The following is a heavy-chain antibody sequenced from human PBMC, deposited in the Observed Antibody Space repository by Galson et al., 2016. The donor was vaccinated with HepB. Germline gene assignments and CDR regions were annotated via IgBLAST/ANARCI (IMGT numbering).Heavy chain of an antibody. V-gene: IGHV3-21*01. J-gene: IGHJ2*01. CDR1: GFTFSSYS. Sequence: SLRLSCAASGFTFSSYSMNWVRQAPGKGLEWVSSISSSSSYIYYADSVKGRFTISRDNAKNSLYLQMNSLRAEDTAAYYCARDFLGIVGRYFDLWGRGTLVTVSS. CDR3: ARDFLGIVGRYFDL. CDR2: ISSSSSYI. D-gene: IGHD7-27*01.